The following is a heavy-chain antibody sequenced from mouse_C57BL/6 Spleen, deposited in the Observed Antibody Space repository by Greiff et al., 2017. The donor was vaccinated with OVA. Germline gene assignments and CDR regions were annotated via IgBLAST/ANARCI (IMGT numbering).Heavy chain of an antibody. D-gene: IGHD2-1*01. CDR3: ARKIYGNYDYYAMDY. CDR1: GYTFTSYW. Sequence: VKLQQPGAELVRPGSSVKLSCKASGYTFTSYWMHWVKQRPIQGLEWIGNIDPSDSETHYNQKFKDKATLTVDKSSSTAYMQLSSLTSEDSAVYYCARKIYGNYDYYAMDYWGQGTSVTVSS. V-gene: IGHV1-52*01. CDR2: IDPSDSET. J-gene: IGHJ4*01.